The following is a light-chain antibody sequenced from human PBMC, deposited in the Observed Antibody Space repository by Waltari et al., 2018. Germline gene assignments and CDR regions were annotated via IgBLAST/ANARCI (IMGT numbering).Light chain of an antibody. CDR1: QAIGHNF. CDR2: GAS. CDR3: EQYDGSVLT. V-gene: IGKV3-20*01. J-gene: IGKJ4*01. Sequence: IVFTQSPATLSLSPGESATLPCRASQAIGHNFLVWYQQKPGQAPRLLIHGASRRATGVPDRFSGSGSGTDFALTISRLEVEDFAVYYCEQYDGSVLTFGGGTKLEIK.